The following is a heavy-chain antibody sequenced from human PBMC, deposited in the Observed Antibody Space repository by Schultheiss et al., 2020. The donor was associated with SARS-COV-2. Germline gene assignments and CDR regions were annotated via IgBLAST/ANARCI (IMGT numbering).Heavy chain of an antibody. CDR3: ARRDSYGRLYYFDY. J-gene: IGHJ4*02. Sequence: SETLSLTCTVSGGSISSYYWSWIRQPPGKGLEWIGEINHSGSTNYNPSLKSRVTISVDTSKNQFSLKLSSVTAADTAVYYCARRDSYGRLYYFDYWGQGTLVTVSS. CDR2: INHSGST. CDR1: GGSISSYY. D-gene: IGHD5-18*01. V-gene: IGHV4-34*01.